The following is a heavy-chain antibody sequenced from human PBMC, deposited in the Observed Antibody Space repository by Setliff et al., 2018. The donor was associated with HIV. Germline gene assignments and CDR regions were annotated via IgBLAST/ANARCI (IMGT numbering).Heavy chain of an antibody. D-gene: IGHD1-26*01. CDR2: INSDGSST. CDR1: GFTFSSYW. J-gene: IGHJ3*02. Sequence: HPGGSLRLSCAASGFTFSSYWMHWVRQAPGKGLVWVSRINSDGSSTSYADSVKGRFTISRDNAKNSLYLQMNSLRAEDTAVYYCARDKSYVLLWAFDIWGQGTMVTVSS. V-gene: IGHV3-74*01. CDR3: ARDKSYVLLWAFDI.